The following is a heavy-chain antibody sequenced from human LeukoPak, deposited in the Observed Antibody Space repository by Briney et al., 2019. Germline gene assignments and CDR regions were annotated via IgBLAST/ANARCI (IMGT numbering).Heavy chain of an antibody. V-gene: IGHV3-23*01. D-gene: IGHD5-18*01. CDR1: GFTFSSYA. CDR3: AKDRKSRWIQLWYDAFDI. CDR2: ISGSGGST. Sequence: TGGSLRLSCAASGFTFSSYAMSWVRQAPGKGLEWVSAISGSGGSTYYADSVKGRFTISRDNSKNTLYLQMNSLRAEDTAVYYCAKDRKSRWIQLWYDAFDIWGQGTMVTVSS. J-gene: IGHJ3*02.